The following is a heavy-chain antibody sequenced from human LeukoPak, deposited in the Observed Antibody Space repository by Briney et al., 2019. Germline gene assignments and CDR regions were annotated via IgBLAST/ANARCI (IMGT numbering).Heavy chain of an antibody. V-gene: IGHV4-39*07. CDR3: VRVDGVTRFYFDL. J-gene: IGHJ4*02. Sequence: KPSETLSLTCTVSGGSISTTAYYWGWIRQTPVTGLEWIGNIHYSGHTYYNPSLKSRVTISVDTSKNQFSLELTSVTAADTAVYYCVRVDGVTRFYFDLWGQGSLVTVSS. CDR1: GGSISTTAYY. D-gene: IGHD3-10*02. CDR2: IHYSGHT.